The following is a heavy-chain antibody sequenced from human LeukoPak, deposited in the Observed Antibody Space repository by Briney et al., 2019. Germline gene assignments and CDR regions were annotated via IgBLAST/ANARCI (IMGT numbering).Heavy chain of an antibody. D-gene: IGHD3-9*01. CDR1: GGSISSGGYS. Sequence: SQTLSLTCAVSGGSISSGGYSWSWIRQPPGKGLEWIGYIYHSGSTYYNPSLKSRVTISVDRSKNQFSLKLSSVTAADTAVYYCARFKRADDWSYFDYWGQGTLVTVSS. J-gene: IGHJ4*02. CDR2: IYHSGST. CDR3: ARFKRADDWSYFDY. V-gene: IGHV4-30-2*02.